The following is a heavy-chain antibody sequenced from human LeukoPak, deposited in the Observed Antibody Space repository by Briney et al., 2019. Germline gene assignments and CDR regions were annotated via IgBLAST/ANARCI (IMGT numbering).Heavy chain of an antibody. V-gene: IGHV3-21*04. CDR2: ISSSSSYI. Sequence: GGSLRLSCAASGFTFSSYSMNWVRQAPGKGLEWVSSISSSSSYIYYADSVKGRFTISRDNSKNSLYLQMNSLRTEDTALYYCAKDITYYDSSGAADYWGQGTLVTVSS. D-gene: IGHD3-22*01. J-gene: IGHJ4*02. CDR1: GFTFSSYS. CDR3: AKDITYYDSSGAADY.